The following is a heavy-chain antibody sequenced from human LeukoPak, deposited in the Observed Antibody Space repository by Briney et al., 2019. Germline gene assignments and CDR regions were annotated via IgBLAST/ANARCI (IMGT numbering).Heavy chain of an antibody. D-gene: IGHD5-18*01. V-gene: IGHV4-59*01. CDR3: ARTTEGGYSYGYFYYYYMDV. J-gene: IGHJ6*03. CDR1: GGSISSYY. Sequence: SETLSLTCTVSGGSISSYYWSWIRQPPGKGLEWIGYIYYSGTTNYKSSLKSRVTISVETSKNQFSLELSSVTAADTAVYYCARTTEGGYSYGYFYYYYMDVWGKGTTVTLSS. CDR2: IYYSGTT.